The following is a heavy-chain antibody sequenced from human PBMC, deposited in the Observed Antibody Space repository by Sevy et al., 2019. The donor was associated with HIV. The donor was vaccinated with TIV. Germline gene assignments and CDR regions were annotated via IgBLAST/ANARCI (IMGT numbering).Heavy chain of an antibody. CDR2: ISDDGSDK. Sequence: GGSLRLSCVADGFSFSRHGMHWARQAPGKGLEWVAVISDDGSDKEYAESVKGRFTVSRDNSKDTVYLQMNRLRLDDTAVYYCANSRGRYEGSSWLYYYYIMYVWGQGTTVTVSS. J-gene: IGHJ6*02. CDR3: ANSRGRYEGSSWLYYYYIMYV. V-gene: IGHV3-30*18. CDR1: GFSFSRHG. D-gene: IGHD6-13*01.